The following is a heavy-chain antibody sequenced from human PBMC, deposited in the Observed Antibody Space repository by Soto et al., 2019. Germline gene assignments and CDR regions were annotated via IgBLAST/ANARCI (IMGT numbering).Heavy chain of an antibody. D-gene: IGHD2-2*01. CDR2: INHRGST. CDR3: ARDGFCTRTTCRIGTWCDP. CDR1: GGSFTGYY. J-gene: IGHJ5*02. V-gene: IGHV4-34*01. Sequence: QVQLQHWGAGLLKPSETLFLTCVVYGGSFTGYYWSWIRQSPGKGLEWIGGINHRGSTNYNPSLESPDTISVDTSKNQFSLKLPSVTAAGPAMYYCARDGFCTRTTCRIGTWCDPWGQGPLLTVS.